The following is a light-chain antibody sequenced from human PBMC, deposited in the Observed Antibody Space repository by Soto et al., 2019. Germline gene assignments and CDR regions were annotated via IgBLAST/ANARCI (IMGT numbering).Light chain of an antibody. V-gene: IGKV3-15*01. CDR2: GAS. J-gene: IGKJ2*01. Sequence: EIVMTQSPATLSVSPGERATVSCRASQTVSSNLAWYQQKPGQAPRLLIHGASTRATGVPARFSGSGSGTESTLTISSLQSEDFAVYYCQQYHNWPPQYTFGQGTKLQIK. CDR3: QQYHNWPPQYT. CDR1: QTVSSN.